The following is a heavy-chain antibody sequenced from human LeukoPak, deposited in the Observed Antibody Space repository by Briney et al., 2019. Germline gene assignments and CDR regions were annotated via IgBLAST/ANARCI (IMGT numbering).Heavy chain of an antibody. J-gene: IGHJ4*02. CDR3: ARDWQQLLDY. CDR2: INPNNGNT. Sequence: ASVKVSCKASGYTFTGYYMHWVRQAPGQGLEWMGWINPNNGNTNYAQKFQGRVTMTTDTSTSTAYMELRSLRSDDTAVYYCARDWQQLLDYWGQGTLVTVSS. D-gene: IGHD6-13*01. CDR1: GYTFTGYY. V-gene: IGHV1-18*04.